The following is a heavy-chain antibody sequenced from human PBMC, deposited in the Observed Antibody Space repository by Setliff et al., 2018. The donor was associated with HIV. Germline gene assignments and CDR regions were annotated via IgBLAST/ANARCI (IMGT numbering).Heavy chain of an antibody. J-gene: IGHJ5*02. Sequence: SETLSLTCTVSGGSINSSHYYWGWIRQPPGKGLEWIGSMYYSGSAYHKSSLRGRVIIYVDTSKNQFSLKLSSVTAADTAVYYCATSGYSYAFNWFDPWGQGTLVTVSS. CDR2: MYYSGSA. D-gene: IGHD5-18*01. CDR1: GGSINSSHYY. CDR3: ATSGYSYAFNWFDP. V-gene: IGHV4-39*01.